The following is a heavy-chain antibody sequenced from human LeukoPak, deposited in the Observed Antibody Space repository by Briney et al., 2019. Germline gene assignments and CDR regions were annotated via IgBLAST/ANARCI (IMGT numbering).Heavy chain of an antibody. Sequence: GGSLRLSCAASGFTFSSYWMHWVRQAPGKGLVWVSRINSDGSSTSYADSVKGRFTISRDNAKNSLYLQMNSLRAEDMALYYCGKDAYSSSGSDGYFHHWGQGTLVTVSS. J-gene: IGHJ1*01. CDR2: INSDGSST. CDR3: GKDAYSSSGSDGYFHH. V-gene: IGHV3-74*01. CDR1: GFTFSSYW. D-gene: IGHD6-19*01.